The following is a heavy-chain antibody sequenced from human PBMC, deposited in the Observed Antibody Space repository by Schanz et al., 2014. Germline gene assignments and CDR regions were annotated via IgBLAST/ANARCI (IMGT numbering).Heavy chain of an antibody. Sequence: QVHLVQSGAEVKKPGASVKVSCKASGYTFTRSGISWVRQAPGQGLEWMGWIGGSDGNTNFAQKFQGRVTMTTDTSISTAYMELSRLRSDDTAVYYCARVRSEDYYGMDVWGQGTTVTVSS. V-gene: IGHV1-18*01. CDR3: ARVRSEDYYGMDV. CDR2: IGGSDGNT. J-gene: IGHJ6*02. CDR1: GYTFTRSG.